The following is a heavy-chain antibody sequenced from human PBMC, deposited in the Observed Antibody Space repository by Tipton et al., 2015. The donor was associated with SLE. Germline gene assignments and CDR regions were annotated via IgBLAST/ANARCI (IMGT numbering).Heavy chain of an antibody. CDR3: ARDLSGASRLGYFDS. CDR1: GEALGGSY. CDR2: MYYSGIT. Sequence: GEALGGSYWSWIRQTPGKGLEWIGYMYYSGITNYNPSLNSRVTISVDTSKNQFSLKLSSVTAADTAVYYCARDLSGASRLGYFDSWGQGTLVTVSA. V-gene: IGHV4-59*01. J-gene: IGHJ4*02.